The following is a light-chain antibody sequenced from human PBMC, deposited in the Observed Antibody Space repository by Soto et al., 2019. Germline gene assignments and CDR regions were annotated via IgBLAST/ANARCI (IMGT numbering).Light chain of an antibody. CDR2: EVT. J-gene: IGLJ2*01. Sequence: QSALTQPASVSGSPGQSITISCTGTSSDVGGHNFVSWYQHHPGKAPKLMIYEVTNRPSGVSDRFSGSKSGNTASLTISGLQAEDEADYYCNSYTSTFTWVFVGGTKLTVL. CDR1: SSDVGGHNF. V-gene: IGLV2-14*01. CDR3: NSYTSTFTWV.